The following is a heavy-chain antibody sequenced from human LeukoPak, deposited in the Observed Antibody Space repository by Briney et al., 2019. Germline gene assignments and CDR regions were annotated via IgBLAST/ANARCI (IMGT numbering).Heavy chain of an antibody. D-gene: IGHD1-26*01. Sequence: GGSLRLSCAASGFSFWNYWMSWVRQAPGRGLEWVANIKEDGTVIYYVDSAKGRFTISRDNSKNTLYLQMNSLRAEDAAVYYCAKESSGSYAFDIWGQGTMVTVSS. V-gene: IGHV3-7*03. J-gene: IGHJ3*02. CDR1: GFSFWNYW. CDR2: IKEDGTVI. CDR3: AKESSGSYAFDI.